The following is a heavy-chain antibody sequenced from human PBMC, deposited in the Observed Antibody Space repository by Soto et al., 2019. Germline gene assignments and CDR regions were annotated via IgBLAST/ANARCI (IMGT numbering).Heavy chain of an antibody. J-gene: IGHJ6*02. Sequence: QVQLVQSGAEVKKPGSSVKVSCKASGGTFNSFTISWVRQAPGQGLEWMGGIIPTYGTANYAQTFQDRVTITADTSTYTAYMELTSLTSEDTAVYYCAKDRRADWESYYYYAMDVWGQGTTVTVSS. CDR1: GGTFNSFT. V-gene: IGHV1-69*06. CDR2: IIPTYGTA. CDR3: AKDRRADWESYYYYAMDV. D-gene: IGHD1-26*01.